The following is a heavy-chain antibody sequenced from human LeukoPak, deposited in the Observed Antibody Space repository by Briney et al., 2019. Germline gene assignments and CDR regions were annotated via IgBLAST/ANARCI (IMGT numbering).Heavy chain of an antibody. V-gene: IGHV3-23*01. CDR3: AKEPDYGDYFDY. CDR2: ISGSGGYT. D-gene: IGHD4-17*01. CDR1: GFTFSNSA. J-gene: IGHJ4*02. Sequence: GGSLRLSCTASGFTFSNSAMIWVRQAPGKGLEWVSTISGSGGYTYYADSVKGRLTISRDNSKNTLYLQMNSLRAEDTAVYYCAKEPDYGDYFDYWGQGTLVTVSS.